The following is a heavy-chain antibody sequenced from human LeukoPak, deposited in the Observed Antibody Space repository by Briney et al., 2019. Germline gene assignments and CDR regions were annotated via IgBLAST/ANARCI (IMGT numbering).Heavy chain of an antibody. CDR3: SRSQFDY. J-gene: IGHJ4*02. V-gene: IGHV3-74*03. CDR1: GFPFSSYW. Sequence: GGSLSISCEPSGFPFSSYWMLWVRQAPGKGLVWVSRISGDGTIKTYADFVRGRFTISRDNTKNILYLQMNSLKVEDTAIYFCSRSQFDYWGQGVLVTVSS. CDR2: ISGDGTIK.